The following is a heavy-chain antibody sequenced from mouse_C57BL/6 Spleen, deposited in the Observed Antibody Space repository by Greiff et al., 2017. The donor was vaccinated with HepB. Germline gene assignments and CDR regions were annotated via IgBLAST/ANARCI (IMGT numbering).Heavy chain of an antibody. CDR2: IDPSDSYT. CDR1: GYTFTSYW. J-gene: IGHJ3*01. D-gene: IGHD5-5*01. Sequence: QVQLKQPGAELVRPGTSVKLSCKASGYTFTSYWMHWVKQRPGQGLEWIGVIDPSDSYTNYNQKFKGKATLTVDTSSSTAYMQLSSLTSEDSAVYYCARTTYVDFAYWGQGTLVTVSA. V-gene: IGHV1-59*01. CDR3: ARTTYVDFAY.